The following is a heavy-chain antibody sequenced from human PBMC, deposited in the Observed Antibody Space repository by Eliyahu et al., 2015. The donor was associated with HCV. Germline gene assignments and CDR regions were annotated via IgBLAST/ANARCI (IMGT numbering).Heavy chain of an antibody. CDR3: AKAVERYSTSSSYFDY. D-gene: IGHD6-6*01. V-gene: IGHV3-23*01. CDR1: GFTFSGYA. J-gene: IGHJ4*02. CDR2: TSGSGASS. Sequence: EVQLLDSGGGLVQPGGSLRLSCAASGFTFSGYAMSWVRQAPGKGLEWVSVTSGSGASSYYADSVKGRFTISRDNSKSTLYLQMNSLRAEDTAVYYCAKAVERYSTSSSYFDYWGQGTLVTVSS.